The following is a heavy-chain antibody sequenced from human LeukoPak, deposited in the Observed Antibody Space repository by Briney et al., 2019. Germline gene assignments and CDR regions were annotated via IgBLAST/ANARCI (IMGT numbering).Heavy chain of an antibody. CDR1: GGSISSYY. J-gene: IGHJ5*02. Sequence: SETLSLTCTVSGGSISSYYWSWIRQPPGKGLEWIGSIYYSGNTYHNPSLKSRVTISVDTSKNQFSLKLSSVTAADTAVYYCASGYSSPSGQNWFDPWGQGTLVTVSS. CDR3: ASGYSSPSGQNWFDP. CDR2: IYYSGNT. V-gene: IGHV4-39*01. D-gene: IGHD6-13*01.